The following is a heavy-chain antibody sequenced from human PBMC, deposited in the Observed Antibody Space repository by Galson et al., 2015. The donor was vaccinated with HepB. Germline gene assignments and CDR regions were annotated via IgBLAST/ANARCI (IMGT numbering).Heavy chain of an antibody. D-gene: IGHD2-15*01. CDR3: GRRLSGGSLIDY. CDR2: INSDGSST. CDR1: GFTFSSYW. V-gene: IGHV3-74*01. J-gene: IGHJ4*02. Sequence: SLRLSCAASGFTFSSYWMHWVRQAPGKGLVWVSRINSDGSSTSYADSVKGRFTISRDNAKNTLYLQMNSLRAEDTAVYYCGRRLSGGSLIDYWGQGTLVTAS.